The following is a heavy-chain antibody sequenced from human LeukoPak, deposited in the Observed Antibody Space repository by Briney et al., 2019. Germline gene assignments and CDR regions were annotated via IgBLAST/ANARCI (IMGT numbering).Heavy chain of an antibody. J-gene: IGHJ4*02. Sequence: ASVKVSCKASGYTFTSYYMHWVRQAPGQGLEWMGIINPSGGSTSYAQKFQGRVTMTRDMSTSTVYMELSSLRSEDTAVYYCARLGAHGDDDYWGQGTLVTVSS. CDR1: GYTFTSYY. V-gene: IGHV1-46*01. D-gene: IGHD3-10*01. CDR2: INPSGGST. CDR3: ARLGAHGDDDY.